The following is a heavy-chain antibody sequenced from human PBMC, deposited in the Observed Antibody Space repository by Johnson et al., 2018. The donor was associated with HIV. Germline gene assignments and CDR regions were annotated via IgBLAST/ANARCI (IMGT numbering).Heavy chain of an antibody. J-gene: IGHJ3*02. CDR2: INWNGGST. CDR3: ARDGQVYYNFWISSLAFDI. Sequence: VQLVESGGGVVRPGGSLRLSCAASGFSFDNNGMTWVRQAPGKGLEWVSGINWNGGSTDYVDSVKGRFTISRDNAKNSLYLQMNSLRAEDTAVYYCARDGQVYYNFWISSLAFDIWGQGTMVTVSS. CDR1: GFSFDNNG. D-gene: IGHD3-3*01. V-gene: IGHV3-20*04.